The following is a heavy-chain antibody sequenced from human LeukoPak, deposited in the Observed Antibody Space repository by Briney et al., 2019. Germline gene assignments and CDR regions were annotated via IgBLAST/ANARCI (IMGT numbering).Heavy chain of an antibody. Sequence: GGSLRLSCAASGFTFSVHALTWVRQTPAKRLEWVSGINSDSANTDYADSVRGRFTISRDNSRNTLYLQMNSLRAEDTAIYFCAYLDSSGYYYGRLRYWGQGTPVTVSS. CDR1: GFTFSVHA. CDR3: AYLDSSGYYYGRLRY. D-gene: IGHD3-22*01. V-gene: IGHV3-23*01. CDR2: INSDSANT. J-gene: IGHJ4*02.